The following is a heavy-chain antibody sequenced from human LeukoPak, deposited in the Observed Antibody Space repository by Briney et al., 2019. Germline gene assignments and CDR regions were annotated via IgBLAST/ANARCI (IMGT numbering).Heavy chain of an antibody. J-gene: IGHJ4*02. CDR2: FDPEDGET. Sequence: ASVNVSCKVSGYTLTELSMHWVRQAPGKGLEWMGGFDPEDGETIYAQKFQGRVTMTEGTSTDTAYMELSSLRSEDTAVYYCATYYYDSSGYYADYWGQGTLVTVSS. CDR1: GYTLTELS. D-gene: IGHD3-22*01. CDR3: ATYYYDSSGYYADY. V-gene: IGHV1-24*01.